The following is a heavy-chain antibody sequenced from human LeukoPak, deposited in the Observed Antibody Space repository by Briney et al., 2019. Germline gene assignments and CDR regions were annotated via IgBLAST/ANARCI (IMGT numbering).Heavy chain of an antibody. J-gene: IGHJ3*01. Sequence: GGSLRLSSVASGFTCSDHYMDWVRQAPGKGLEWVGRIRNKANSYTTEYVASVKGRFTISRDDSKNSLSLQMNGLKTEDTAMYYCASNVDSGVDVWGQGKMVTVSS. CDR2: IRNKANSYTT. CDR1: GFTCSDHY. D-gene: IGHD5-12*01. V-gene: IGHV3-72*01. CDR3: ASNVDSGVDV.